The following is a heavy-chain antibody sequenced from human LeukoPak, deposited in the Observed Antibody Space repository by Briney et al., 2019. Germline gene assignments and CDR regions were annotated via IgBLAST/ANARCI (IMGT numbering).Heavy chain of an antibody. CDR2: ISWNSGSI. Sequence: PGGSLRLSCAASGFTFDDYAMHWVRQAPGKGLEWVSGISWNSGSIGYADSVKGRFTISRDNAKNSLYLQMNSLRAEDTALYYCAKVPCSSTSCYVGRFDPWGQGTLVTVSS. J-gene: IGHJ5*02. CDR3: AKVPCSSTSCYVGRFDP. CDR1: GFTFDDYA. D-gene: IGHD2-2*01. V-gene: IGHV3-9*01.